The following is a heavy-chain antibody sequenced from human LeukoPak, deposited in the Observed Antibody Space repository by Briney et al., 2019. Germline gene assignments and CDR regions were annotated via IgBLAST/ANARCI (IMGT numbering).Heavy chain of an antibody. D-gene: IGHD3-10*01. CDR3: ARDVYYGSGTFGY. J-gene: IGHJ4*02. V-gene: IGHV3-48*01. CDR2: ISPASDTI. Sequence: GGSLRLSCAASGFTSSSYNMKWVRQAPGKGLEWVSYISPASDTIHYADSMRGRFTISRDNAKNSLYLQMNSLRAEDTAVYYCARDVYYGSGTFGYWGQGTLVTVSS. CDR1: GFTSSSYN.